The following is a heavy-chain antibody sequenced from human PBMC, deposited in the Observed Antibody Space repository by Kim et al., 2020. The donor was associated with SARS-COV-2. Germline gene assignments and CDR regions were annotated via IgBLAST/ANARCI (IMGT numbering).Heavy chain of an antibody. V-gene: IGHV3-7*03. CDR3: AGETVRMVGGVSDCYDYYGLDV. CDR2: IKQDGSEK. D-gene: IGHD3-10*01. CDR1: GFTFSSYW. Sequence: GGSLRLSCAVSGFTFSSYWMSWVRQAPGKGLEWVANIKQDGSEKYYVDSVKGRFTISRDNAKNSLYLQMNSLRAEDTAMYYCAGETVRMVGGVSDCYDYYGLDVWGEGTTVTVSS. J-gene: IGHJ6*02.